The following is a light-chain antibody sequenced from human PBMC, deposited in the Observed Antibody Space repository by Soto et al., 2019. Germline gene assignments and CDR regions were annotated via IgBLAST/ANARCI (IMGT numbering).Light chain of an antibody. J-gene: IGLJ1*01. CDR2: EVS. Sequence: QSVLTQPASVSGSPGQSITISCTGTSSDVGGYNYVSWFQQHPGKAPKLMIYEVSKRPSGVPNRFSGSKSGTTASLTISGLQAEDEADYYCCSYTGSYTFEVFGTGTKVTVL. V-gene: IGLV2-11*01. CDR3: CSYTGSYTFEV. CDR1: SSDVGGYNY.